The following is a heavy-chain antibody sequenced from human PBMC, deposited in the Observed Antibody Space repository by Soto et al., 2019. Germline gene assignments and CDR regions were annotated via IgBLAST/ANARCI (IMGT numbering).Heavy chain of an antibody. CDR3: AKVEISQWLELDY. V-gene: IGHV3-23*01. D-gene: IGHD6-19*01. J-gene: IGHJ4*02. Sequence: PGGSLRLSCAASGFSFSSYAMTWVRQAPGKGLEWVSAIDSGASTYYADSVKGRFTISRDKSKGTLYLQISSLRAEDTAVYYCAKVEISQWLELDYWGQGTLVTVSS. CDR1: GFSFSSYA. CDR2: IDSGAST.